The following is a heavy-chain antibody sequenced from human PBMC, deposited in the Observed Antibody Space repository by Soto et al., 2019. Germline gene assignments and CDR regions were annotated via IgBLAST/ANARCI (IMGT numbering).Heavy chain of an antibody. CDR2: IYYSGST. CDR3: APFDWLTHY. Sequence: SETLSLTCTVSGGSISSSSYYWGWIRQPPGKGLEWIGSIYYSGSTYYNPSLKSRVTISVDTSKNQFSLKLSSVTAADTAVYYCAPFDWLTHYWGQGALVTVSS. V-gene: IGHV4-39*01. CDR1: GGSISSSSYY. J-gene: IGHJ4*02. D-gene: IGHD3-9*01.